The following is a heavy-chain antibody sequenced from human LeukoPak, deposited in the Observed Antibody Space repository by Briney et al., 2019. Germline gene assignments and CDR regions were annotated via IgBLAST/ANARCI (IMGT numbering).Heavy chain of an antibody. D-gene: IGHD6-19*01. Sequence: SVKVSCKASGGTFSSYASSWVRQAPGQGLEWMGGIIPIFGTANYAQKFQGRVTITADKSTSTAYMELSSLRSEDTAVYYCAVGYSSGWAIGWYFDYWGQGTLVTVSS. CDR1: GGTFSSYA. J-gene: IGHJ4*02. CDR3: AVGYSSGWAIGWYFDY. V-gene: IGHV1-69*06. CDR2: IIPIFGTA.